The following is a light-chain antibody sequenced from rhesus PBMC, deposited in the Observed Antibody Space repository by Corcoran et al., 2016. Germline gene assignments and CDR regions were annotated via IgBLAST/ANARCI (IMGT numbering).Light chain of an antibody. CDR2: AAS. V-gene: IGKV1-28*01. J-gene: IGKJ3*01. Sequence: DIQMTQSPSSLSASVGDTVTITCRASQGISSYLNWFQQKPGKALKLLIYAASSLESGVPSRFSGSGSGTEFTLTISSLQPEDFAAYYCLQHNSYPFTFGPGTKLDIK. CDR1: QGISSY. CDR3: LQHNSYPFT.